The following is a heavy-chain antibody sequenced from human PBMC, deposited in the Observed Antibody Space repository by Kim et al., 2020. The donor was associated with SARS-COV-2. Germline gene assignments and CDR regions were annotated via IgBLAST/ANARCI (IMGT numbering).Heavy chain of an antibody. D-gene: IGHD3-10*01. V-gene: IGHV3-30*01. Sequence: AITIKGRFTISRNKSKNTLYLQMNSLSTEDTAVYYCAGDPHYGAGTYCDYWSQGTLVTVST. J-gene: IGHJ4*02. CDR3: AGDPHYGAGTYCDY.